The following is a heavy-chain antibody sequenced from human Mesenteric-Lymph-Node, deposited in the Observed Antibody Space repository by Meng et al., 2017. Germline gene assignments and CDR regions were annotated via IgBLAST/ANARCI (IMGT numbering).Heavy chain of an antibody. Sequence: GESLKISCAASGFTFSSYAMHWVRQAPGKGLEWVAVISYDGSNKYYADSVKGRFTISRDNSKNTLYLQMNSLRAEDTAVYYCARDGAGLTGTTDPYYYYGMDVWGQGTTVTVSS. CDR1: GFTFSSYA. J-gene: IGHJ6*02. V-gene: IGHV3-30*07. CDR2: ISYDGSNK. CDR3: ARDGAGLTGTTDPYYYYGMDV. D-gene: IGHD1-1*01.